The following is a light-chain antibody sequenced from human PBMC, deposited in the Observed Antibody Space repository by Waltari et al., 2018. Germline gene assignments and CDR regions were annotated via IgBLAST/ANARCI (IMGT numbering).Light chain of an antibody. J-gene: IGLJ2*01. Sequence: QSALTQPASVSGSPGQSITISCTGTSSDVGGYNCVSWYQHHPGKAPKLLVFDVSNRPSGASNRFSGSKSGNTASLTIAGLQAGDEADYYCSSKTSSSTMVFGGGTKLTVL. CDR1: SSDVGGYNC. CDR3: SSKTSSSTMV. CDR2: DVS. V-gene: IGLV2-14*03.